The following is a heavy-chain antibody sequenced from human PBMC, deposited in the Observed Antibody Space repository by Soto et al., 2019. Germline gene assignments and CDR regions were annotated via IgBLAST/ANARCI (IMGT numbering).Heavy chain of an antibody. CDR3: ARASFMTTVTPFDY. Sequence: SETLSLTCTVSGGSISSGDYYWSWIRQPPGRGLEWIGYIYYSGSTYYNPSLKSRLTISVDTSKNQFSLRLNSVTAADTAVYYCARASFMTTVTPFDYWGQGXLVTVYS. CDR2: IYYSGST. D-gene: IGHD4-17*01. V-gene: IGHV4-30-4*01. J-gene: IGHJ4*02. CDR1: GGSISSGDYY.